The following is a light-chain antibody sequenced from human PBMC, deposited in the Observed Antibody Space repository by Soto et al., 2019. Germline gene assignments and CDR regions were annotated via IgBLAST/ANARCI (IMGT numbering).Light chain of an antibody. CDR2: DAS. V-gene: IGKV1-17*01. J-gene: IGKJ2*01. CDR3: LQHNSYPYT. Sequence: DIQMTQSPSSLSASVGDRVTITCRASQGFRNDLAWYQQKLGKAPKSLIYDASSLQSGVPSRFSGSGSGTEFTLTISSLQPKDFATYYCLQHNSYPYTFGQGTKLEIK. CDR1: QGFRND.